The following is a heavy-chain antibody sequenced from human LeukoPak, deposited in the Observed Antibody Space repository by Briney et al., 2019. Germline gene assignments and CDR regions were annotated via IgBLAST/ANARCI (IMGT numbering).Heavy chain of an antibody. CDR3: ARDIVVVPAAIGEGHYYYYYGMDV. CDR1: GHTFTSYG. V-gene: IGHV1-18*01. CDR2: ISAYNGNT. Sequence: GASVKVSCKASGHTFTSYGISWVRQAPGQGLEWMGWISAYNGNTNYAQKLQGRVTMTTDTSTSTAYMELRSLRSDDTAVYYCARDIVVVPAAIGEGHYYYYYGMDVWGQGTTVTVSS. D-gene: IGHD2-2*02. J-gene: IGHJ6*02.